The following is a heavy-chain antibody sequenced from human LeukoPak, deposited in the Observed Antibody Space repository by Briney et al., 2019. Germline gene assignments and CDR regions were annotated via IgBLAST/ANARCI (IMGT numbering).Heavy chain of an antibody. V-gene: IGHV4-31*03. Sequence: SETLSLTCTVSGGSISSGGYYWSWIRQHPGKGLERIGYIYYSGSTYYNPSLKSRVTISVDTSKNQFSLKLSSVTAADTAVYYCARGPNYHPFDYWGQGTLVTVSS. CDR2: IYYSGST. CDR1: GGSISSGGYY. J-gene: IGHJ4*02. D-gene: IGHD1-7*01. CDR3: ARGPNYHPFDY.